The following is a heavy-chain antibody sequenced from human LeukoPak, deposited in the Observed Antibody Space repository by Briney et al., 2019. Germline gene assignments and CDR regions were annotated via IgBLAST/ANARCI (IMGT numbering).Heavy chain of an antibody. Sequence: PGGSLRLSCAASGFTFDDYAMHWLRQGPGKGPERVSGLRWNSNTIPYADPVKGRFTIARDTSKNTLYLQMNSLRAEDTAVYYCARRSGYYHNFDYWGQGALVTVSS. CDR1: GFTFDDYA. J-gene: IGHJ4*02. D-gene: IGHD3-22*01. CDR3: ARRSGYYHNFDY. CDR2: LRWNSNTI. V-gene: IGHV3-9*01.